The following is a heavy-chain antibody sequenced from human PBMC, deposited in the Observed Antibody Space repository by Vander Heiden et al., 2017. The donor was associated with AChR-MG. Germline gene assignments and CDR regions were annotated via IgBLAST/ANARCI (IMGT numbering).Heavy chain of an antibody. J-gene: IGHJ4*02. CDR2: IYYSGST. D-gene: IGHD2-15*01. Sequence: QVQLQESGPGLVKPSETLSLTCTVSGGSISSYYWSWIRQPPGKGLEWIGYIYYSGSTNYNPSLKSRVTISVDTSKNQFSLKLSSVTAADTAVYYCARGCSGGSCYSAFDYWGQGTLVTVSS. CDR1: GGSISSYY. V-gene: IGHV4-59*01. CDR3: ARGCSGGSCYSAFDY.